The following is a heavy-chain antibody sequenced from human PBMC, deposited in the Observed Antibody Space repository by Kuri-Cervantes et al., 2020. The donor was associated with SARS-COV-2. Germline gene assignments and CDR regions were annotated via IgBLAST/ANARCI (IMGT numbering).Heavy chain of an antibody. D-gene: IGHD7-27*01. CDR3: AGLSNWGFLLDY. Sequence: GESLKISCAASGFTFSSYGMHWVRQAPGKGLEWVAFIRYDGSNKYYADSVKGRFTIPRDNSKNTLYLQMNSLRAEDTAVYYCAGLSNWGFLLDYWGQGTLVTVSS. V-gene: IGHV3-30*02. J-gene: IGHJ4*02. CDR1: GFTFSSYG. CDR2: IRYDGSNK.